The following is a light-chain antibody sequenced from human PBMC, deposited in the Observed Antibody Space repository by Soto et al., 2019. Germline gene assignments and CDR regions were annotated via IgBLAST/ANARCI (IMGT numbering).Light chain of an antibody. CDR2: VTS. Sequence: DIQMTQSPSSVSASVGDRVTITCRATQGLSGSLAWYQQKPGKAPKLLISVTSRLQSGVPSRFSGSASGTDFTLTIDSLQPEDLATYYCQQGHNWPLTFGQCTRLE. V-gene: IGKV1-12*01. CDR1: QGLSGS. CDR3: QQGHNWPLT. J-gene: IGKJ5*01.